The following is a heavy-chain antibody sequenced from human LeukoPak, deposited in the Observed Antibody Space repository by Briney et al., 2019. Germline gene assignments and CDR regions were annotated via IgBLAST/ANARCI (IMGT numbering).Heavy chain of an antibody. J-gene: IGHJ5*02. CDR3: ARDPGSYYDSSGPEGGWFDP. CDR2: INHSGST. Sequence: SETLSLTCAVYGGSFSGYYWSWIRQPPGKGLEWIGEINHSGSTNYNPSLKSRVTISVDTSKNQFSLKLSSVTAADTAVYYCARDPGSYYDSSGPEGGWFDPWGQGTLVTVSS. V-gene: IGHV4-34*01. CDR1: GGSFSGYY. D-gene: IGHD3-22*01.